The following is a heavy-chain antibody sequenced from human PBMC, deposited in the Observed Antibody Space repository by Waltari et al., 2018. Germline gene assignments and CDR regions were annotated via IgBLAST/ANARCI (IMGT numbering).Heavy chain of an antibody. CDR1: CGSFSGYY. CDR2: INHSGST. CDR3: ARRSRLGELSRKRGYYYYYGMDV. D-gene: IGHD3-16*02. J-gene: IGHJ6*02. Sequence: QVQLQQWGAGLLKPSETLSLTCAVYCGSFSGYYWSWIRQPPGKGLEWIGEINHSGSTNYNPSLKSRVTISVDTSKNQFSLKLSSVTAADTAVYYCARRSRLGELSRKRGYYYYYGMDVWGQGTTVTVSS. V-gene: IGHV4-34*01.